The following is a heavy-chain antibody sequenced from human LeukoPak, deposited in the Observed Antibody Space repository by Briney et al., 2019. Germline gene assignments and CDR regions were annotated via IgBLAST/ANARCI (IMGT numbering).Heavy chain of an antibody. CDR2: IKEDGSEK. CDR1: GLTFRTSW. CDR3: ARDRERSNWD. J-gene: IGHJ4*02. Sequence: GGSLRLSCAASGLTFRTSWMSWVRQTPGKGLEWVADIKEDGSEKVYVDFVRGRFTISRDNAENSLYLQMNSLRAEDTAVYFCARDRERSNWDWGQGTLVTVSS. D-gene: IGHD6-13*01. V-gene: IGHV3-7*01.